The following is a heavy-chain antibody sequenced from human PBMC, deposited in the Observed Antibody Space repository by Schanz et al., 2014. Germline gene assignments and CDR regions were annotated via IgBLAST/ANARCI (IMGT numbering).Heavy chain of an antibody. D-gene: IGHD1-26*01. J-gene: IGHJ3*02. CDR3: VTEKRRERGRWAKAFDI. Sequence: QVQLVQSGAEVKKPGASVKLSCKASNYIFTKYYIHCVRQAPGQGLEWMGLINPYDDTIDYAKKFQGRVTRTRDTSTATVYMELSSLRSDDTAMYYCVTEKRRERGRWAKAFDIWGQGTWXTVSS. CDR2: INPYDDTI. CDR1: NYIFTKYY. V-gene: IGHV1-46*01.